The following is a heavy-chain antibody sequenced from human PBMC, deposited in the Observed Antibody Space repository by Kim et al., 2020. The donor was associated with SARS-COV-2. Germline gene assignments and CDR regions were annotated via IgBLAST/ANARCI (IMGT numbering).Heavy chain of an antibody. CDR1: GYTFTSYG. D-gene: IGHD6-19*01. J-gene: IGHJ5*02. V-gene: IGHV1-18*01. CDR3: ARDFVEQWLDHINWFDP. CDR2: ISAYNGNT. Sequence: ASVKVSCKASGYTFTSYGISWVRQAPGQGLEWMGWISAYNGNTNYAQKLQGRVTMTTDTSTSTAYMELRSLRSDDTAVYYCARDFVEQWLDHINWFDPWGQGTLVTVSS.